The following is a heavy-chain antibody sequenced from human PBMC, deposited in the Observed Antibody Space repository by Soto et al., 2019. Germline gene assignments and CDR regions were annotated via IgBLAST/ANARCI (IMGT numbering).Heavy chain of an antibody. V-gene: IGHV3-33*01. CDR2: IWHDGKNK. CDR1: GFTFSRFG. Sequence: QVPVVESGGGVVQPGRSLRLSCAASGFTFSRFGMHWVRQAPGKGLEWVAVIWHDGKNKYYADSVKGRFTISRDNSKNTLYLEMNSLRDEDTAVYYCARDPGQDEAMDYWGQGTLVTVSS. J-gene: IGHJ4*02. CDR3: ARDPGQDEAMDY.